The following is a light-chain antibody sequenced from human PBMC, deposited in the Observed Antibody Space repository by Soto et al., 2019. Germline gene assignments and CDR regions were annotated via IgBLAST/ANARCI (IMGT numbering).Light chain of an antibody. CDR3: QQYNKWPLT. J-gene: IGKJ4*01. CDR1: ESVGSN. CDR2: GAS. V-gene: IGKV3-15*01. Sequence: ETVMTQSPATLSVSPGERVTLSCRASESVGSNLAWYQQKPGQAPRLLSFGASTRATGVPARFSGSGSGTEFTLTISSLQSEDFAVYYCQQYNKWPLTFGGGTKVEI.